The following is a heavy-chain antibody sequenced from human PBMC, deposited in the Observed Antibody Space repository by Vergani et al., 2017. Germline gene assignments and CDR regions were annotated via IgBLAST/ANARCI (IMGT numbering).Heavy chain of an antibody. CDR1: GAAIKDFY. Sequence: QVQLQESGPGLVKPSETLSLTCTVSGAAIKDFYWSWFRQPPGKGLEWIGYVYYTGSTTYNPSLKSRVTISVDTSKNQFSLKLSSVTAADTAVYYCARAYCSSTSCYLYFQHWGQGTLVTVSS. V-gene: IGHV4-59*12. CDR2: VYYTGST. D-gene: IGHD2-2*01. J-gene: IGHJ1*01. CDR3: ARAYCSSTSCYLYFQH.